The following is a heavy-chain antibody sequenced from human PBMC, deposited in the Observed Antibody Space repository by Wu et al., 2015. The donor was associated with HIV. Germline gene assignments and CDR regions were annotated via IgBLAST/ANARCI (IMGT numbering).Heavy chain of an antibody. CDR2: IIPIFGTA. D-gene: IGHD2-15*01. V-gene: IGHV1-69*13. CDR3: ARNVVGSIGGGYTYYGMDV. CDR1: GGTFSSYA. J-gene: IGHJ6*02. Sequence: QVQLVQSGAEVKKPGSSVKVSCKASGGTFSSYAISWVRQAPGQGLEWMGRIIPIFGTANYAQKFQGRVTITADESTSTAYMELSSLRPDDTAVYYCARNVVGSIGGGYTYYGMDVWGQGTTVTVSS.